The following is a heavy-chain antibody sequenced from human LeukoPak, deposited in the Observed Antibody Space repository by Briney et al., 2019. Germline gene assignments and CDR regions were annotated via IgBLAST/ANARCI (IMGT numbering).Heavy chain of an antibody. V-gene: IGHV3-21*01. CDR1: GFTFSSYS. J-gene: IGHJ4*02. Sequence: GGSLRLSCAASGFTFSSYSMNWVRQAPGKGLEWVSSISSSSSYIYYADSVKGRFTISRDNAKNSLYLQMNSLRAEDTAVYYCARGREGIAVAGYDYWGQGTLVTVSS. D-gene: IGHD6-19*01. CDR3: ARGREGIAVAGYDY. CDR2: ISSSSSYI.